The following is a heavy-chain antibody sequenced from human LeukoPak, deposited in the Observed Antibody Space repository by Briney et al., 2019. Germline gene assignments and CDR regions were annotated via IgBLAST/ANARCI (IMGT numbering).Heavy chain of an antibody. CDR1: GGTFSSYA. J-gene: IGHJ4*02. V-gene: IGHV1-69*06. D-gene: IGHD3-9*01. CDR2: IIPLFGTA. CDR3: ARAQSRIRYFDWLPPFDY. Sequence: SVKVSCKASGGTFSSYAISWVRQAPGQGLEWMGGIIPLFGTANYAQKFQGRVTITADKSTSTAYMELSSLRSEDTAVYYCARAQSRIRYFDWLPPFDYWGQGTLVTVSS.